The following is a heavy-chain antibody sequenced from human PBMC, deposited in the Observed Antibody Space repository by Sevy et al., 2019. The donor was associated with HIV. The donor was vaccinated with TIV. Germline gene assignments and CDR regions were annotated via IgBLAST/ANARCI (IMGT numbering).Heavy chain of an antibody. CDR1: GVSISSSSYY. V-gene: IGHV4-39*01. Sequence: SETLSLTCTVSGVSISSSSYYWGWIRQPPGKGLEWIGSIYYSGSTYYNPSLKSRVTISVDTSKNQFSLKLSSVTAADTAVYYCARLRGGAAALGDIWGQGTMVTVSS. J-gene: IGHJ3*02. D-gene: IGHD2-15*01. CDR3: ARLRGGAAALGDI. CDR2: IYYSGST.